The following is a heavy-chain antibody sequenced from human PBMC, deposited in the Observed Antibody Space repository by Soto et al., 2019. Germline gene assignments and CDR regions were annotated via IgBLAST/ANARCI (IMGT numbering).Heavy chain of an antibody. CDR2: LYYSGST. Sequence: KPSETLSLTCTVSGGSISSSSYYWGWIRQPPGKGLEWIGSLYYSGSTYYNPSPKTRVTISVHTSQNQFSLKLSSVTAADTAVYYCARGKRSITIFGVVRTRPYDAFDLWGQGTMVTVSS. J-gene: IGHJ3*01. D-gene: IGHD3-3*01. V-gene: IGHV4-39*01. CDR1: GGSISSSSYY. CDR3: ARGKRSITIFGVVRTRPYDAFDL.